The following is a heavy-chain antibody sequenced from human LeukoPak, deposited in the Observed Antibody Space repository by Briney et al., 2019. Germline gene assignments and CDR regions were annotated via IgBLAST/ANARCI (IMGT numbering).Heavy chain of an antibody. D-gene: IGHD6-13*01. Sequence: HPSETLSLTCAVYGGSFSGYYWSWIRQPPGKGLEWIGEINHSGSTNYNPSLKSRVTISVDTSKNQFSLKLSSVTAADTAVYYCARVHSSSWYRPYHYYYGMDVWGQGTTVTVSS. CDR1: GGSFSGYY. CDR2: INHSGST. V-gene: IGHV4-34*01. CDR3: ARVHSSSWYRPYHYYYGMDV. J-gene: IGHJ6*02.